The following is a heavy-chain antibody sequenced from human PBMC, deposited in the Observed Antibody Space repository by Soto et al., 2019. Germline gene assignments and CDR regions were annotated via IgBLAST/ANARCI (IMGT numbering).Heavy chain of an antibody. CDR1: GGSVRAPDW. D-gene: IGHD1-1*01. V-gene: IGHV4-4*02. J-gene: IGHJ5*01. Sequence: SETLSLTCSLSGGSVRAPDWWNWVRQSPDKGLEWIAEVHISGHSNYNPSLRSRVSVSIDSSKNQFYLNLNSVTAADTAIYYCARVRQGCSANNCYFDPWGQGTQVTV. CDR3: ARVRQGCSANNCYFDP. CDR2: VHISGHS.